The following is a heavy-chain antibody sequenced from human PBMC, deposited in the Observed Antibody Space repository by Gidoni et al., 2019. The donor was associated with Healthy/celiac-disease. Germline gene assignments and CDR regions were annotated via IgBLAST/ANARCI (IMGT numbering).Heavy chain of an antibody. J-gene: IGHJ4*02. D-gene: IGHD4-17*01. Sequence: EVQLVESGGGLVQPGGSLRLSCAASGFTFSSYEMNWVRQAPGKGLEWVSYISSSGSTIYYADSVKGRFTISRDNAKNSLYLQMNSLRAEDTAVYYCARASYGDYGPNDYWGQGTLVTVSS. CDR2: ISSSGSTI. CDR3: ARASYGDYGPNDY. CDR1: GFTFSSYE. V-gene: IGHV3-48*03.